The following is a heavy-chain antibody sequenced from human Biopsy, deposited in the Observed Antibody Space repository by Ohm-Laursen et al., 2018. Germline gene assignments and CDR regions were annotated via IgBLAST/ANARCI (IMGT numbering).Heavy chain of an antibody. Sequence: ATVKISCKASSYIFTDYNIHWMRQAPGQGLEWLGYINCKTGATNYAQKFQGTVTMTRDTSISTAYLALGSLRSADTAIYYCARDPLNGHKHFDYWGQGSLVTVSS. CDR3: ARDPLNGHKHFDY. V-gene: IGHV1-2*02. J-gene: IGHJ4*02. D-gene: IGHD2-8*01. CDR1: SYIFTDYN. CDR2: INCKTGAT.